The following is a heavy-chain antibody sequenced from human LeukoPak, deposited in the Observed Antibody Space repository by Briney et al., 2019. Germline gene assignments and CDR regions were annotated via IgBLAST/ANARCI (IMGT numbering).Heavy chain of an antibody. D-gene: IGHD3-3*01. J-gene: IGHJ4*02. Sequence: TGGSLRLSCVASGFTFKDYAMHGVRQAPGKGLEWVSYINWNGGGIRYADSVKGRFTVSRDNAKNSLYLQMNSLRAEDTAVYYCAKGPDYDFWSGYYSVFDYWGQGTLVTVSS. CDR2: INWNGGGI. CDR1: GFTFKDYA. CDR3: AKGPDYDFWSGYYSVFDY. V-gene: IGHV3-9*01.